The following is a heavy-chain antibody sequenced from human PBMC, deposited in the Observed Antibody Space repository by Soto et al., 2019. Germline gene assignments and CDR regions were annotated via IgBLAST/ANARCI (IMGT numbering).Heavy chain of an antibody. CDR3: ARSSSSISGRIGYFDY. D-gene: IGHD2-15*01. CDR2: INHSGST. J-gene: IGHJ4*02. Sequence: PSETLSLTCAVYGGSFSGYYWSWIRQPPGKGLEWIGEINHSGSTNYNPSLQSRVIILFDTSENQFSLKLSSVTAADTALYYCARSSSSISGRIGYFDYWGQGTLVTVSS. V-gene: IGHV4-34*01. CDR1: GGSFSGYY.